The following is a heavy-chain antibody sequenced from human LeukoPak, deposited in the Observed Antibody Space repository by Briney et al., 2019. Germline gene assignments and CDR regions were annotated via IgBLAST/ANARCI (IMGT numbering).Heavy chain of an antibody. V-gene: IGHV1-2*02. J-gene: IGHJ4*02. CDR1: GYTFTGYY. D-gene: IGHD3-22*01. Sequence: ASVKVSCKASGYTFTGYYMHWVRQAPGQGLEWMGWINPNSGGTNYAQKFQGRVTMTRDTSISTAYMELSRLRSDDTAVYYCARDPLGGYYYDTSSYPTYYFDYWGQGSLVTVSS. CDR2: INPNSGGT. CDR3: ARDPLGGYYYDTSSYPTYYFDY.